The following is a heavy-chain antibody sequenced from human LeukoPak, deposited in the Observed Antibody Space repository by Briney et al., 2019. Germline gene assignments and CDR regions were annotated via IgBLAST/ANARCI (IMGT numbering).Heavy chain of an antibody. CDR2: IKQDGSEK. V-gene: IGHV3-7*01. J-gene: IGHJ4*02. D-gene: IGHD3-10*01. CDR1: GFSLSTYW. Sequence: PGGSLRLSCVASGFSLSTYWMSWVRQAPGKGLEWLANIKQDGSEKYYADSVKGRFTISRDNAKNSLFLQMNSLRAEDTALYYCARDSDHVRDYWGQGTLVTVSS. CDR3: ARDSDHVRDY.